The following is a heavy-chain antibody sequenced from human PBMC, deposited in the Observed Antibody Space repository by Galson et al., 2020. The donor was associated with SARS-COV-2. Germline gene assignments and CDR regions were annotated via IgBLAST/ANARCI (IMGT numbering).Heavy chain of an antibody. Sequence: GESLKISCAASGFTFSSYAMHWVRQAPGKGLEWVAVISYDGSNKYYADSVKGRFTISRDNSKNTLYLQMNSLRAEDTAVYYCARGIPPFDYWGQGTLVTVSS. CDR2: ISYDGSNK. CDR1: GFTFSSYA. V-gene: IGHV3-30-3*01. CDR3: ARGIPPFDY. D-gene: IGHD2-21*01. J-gene: IGHJ4*02.